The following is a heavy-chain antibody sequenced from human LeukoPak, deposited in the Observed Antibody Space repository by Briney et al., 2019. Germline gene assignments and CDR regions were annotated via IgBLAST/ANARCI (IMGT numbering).Heavy chain of an antibody. V-gene: IGHV3-30-3*01. CDR2: ISYDGSNK. Sequence: PGGSLRLSCAASGFTFSSYAMHWVRQAPGKGLEWVAVISYDGSNKYYADSVKGRFTISRDNSKNTLYLQMNSLRAEDTAVYYCAKGLLREFWSGRQGGYWGQGTLVTVSS. CDR1: GFTFSSYA. J-gene: IGHJ4*02. D-gene: IGHD3-3*01. CDR3: AKGLLREFWSGRQGGY.